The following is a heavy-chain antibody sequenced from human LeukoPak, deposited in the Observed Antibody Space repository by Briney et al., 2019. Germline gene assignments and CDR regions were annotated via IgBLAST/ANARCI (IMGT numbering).Heavy chain of an antibody. CDR1: GFTFSSYA. CDR3: AKEGSDYYDVSGAPFDS. CDR2: ISGSGGST. D-gene: IGHD3-22*01. V-gene: IGHV3-23*01. J-gene: IGHJ4*02. Sequence: GGSLRLSCAASGFTFSSYAMSWVRQAPGKGLEWVSAISGSGGSTYYADSVKGRFTISRDNSKSTLYLQMSSLRAEDTAVYFCAKEGSDYYDVSGAPFDSWGQGTLVTLSS.